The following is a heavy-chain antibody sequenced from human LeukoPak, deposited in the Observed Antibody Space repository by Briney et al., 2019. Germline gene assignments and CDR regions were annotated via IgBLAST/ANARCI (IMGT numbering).Heavy chain of an antibody. J-gene: IGHJ4*02. CDR2: IFYSGST. V-gene: IGHV4-59*01. D-gene: IGHD3-9*01. CDR1: GGSISNYY. Sequence: SETLSLTCTVSGGSISNYYWSWIRQPPGKGLEWIGYIFYSGSTDYNPSLKSRVTISVDTSKNQFSLKLSSVTAADTAVYYCARVYYDILTQYYFDYWGQGTLVTVSS. CDR3: ARVYYDILTQYYFDY.